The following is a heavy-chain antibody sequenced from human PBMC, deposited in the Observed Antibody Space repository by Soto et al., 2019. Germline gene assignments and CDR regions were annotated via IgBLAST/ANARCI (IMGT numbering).Heavy chain of an antibody. V-gene: IGHV3-21*01. CDR2: ISVSSNYI. D-gene: IGHD6-19*01. CDR1: GFTFTAYT. J-gene: IGHJ4*02. CDR3: AKVQAGGWYDVDY. Sequence: EVQLVESGGGLVKPGGSLRLSCAASGFTFTAYTMNWVRQAPGKGLEWVSSISVSSNYIYYAESVKGRFTISRDNDKNSVYLQMNSLGAEDTAVYSCAKVQAGGWYDVDYWGQGTLVTVSS.